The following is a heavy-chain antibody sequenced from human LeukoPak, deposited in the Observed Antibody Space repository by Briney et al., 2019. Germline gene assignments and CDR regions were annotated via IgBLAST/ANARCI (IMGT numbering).Heavy chain of an antibody. CDR2: ISASGDTT. D-gene: IGHD1-26*01. CDR1: GFTFSSFG. CDR3: AREVGAYDY. V-gene: IGHV3-23*01. J-gene: IGHJ4*02. Sequence: GGSLRLSCAASGFTFSSFGMTWVRQAPGKGLEWVSLISASGDTTYHAESVKGRFTISRDNSKNTLYLQVNSLRAEDTAVYYCAREVGAYDYWGQGTLVTVSS.